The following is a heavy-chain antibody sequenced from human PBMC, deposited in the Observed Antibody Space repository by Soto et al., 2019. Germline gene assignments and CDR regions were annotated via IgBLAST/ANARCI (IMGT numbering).Heavy chain of an antibody. Sequence: EVQLVESGGGLVQPGGSLRLSCAASGFTFSSYWMHWVRQAPGKGLLWLSRISSDGNTASYADSVKGRFTISRDNTHNTLFLQMNSLTAEDTAVYYCAKEWGARENYWGQGALVTVSS. CDR2: ISSDGNTA. CDR3: AKEWGARENY. J-gene: IGHJ4*02. V-gene: IGHV3-74*01. CDR1: GFTFSSYW. D-gene: IGHD1-26*01.